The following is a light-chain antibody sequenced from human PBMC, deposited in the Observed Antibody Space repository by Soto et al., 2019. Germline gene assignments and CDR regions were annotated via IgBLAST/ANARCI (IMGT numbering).Light chain of an antibody. V-gene: IGLV2-14*01. CDR3: SSYTSSSTLGV. CDR1: SSDVGGYNY. CDR2: EVS. J-gene: IGLJ3*02. Sequence: HSVLTQPASVSGSPGQSITISCTGTSSDVGGYNYVSWYQQHPGKAPKLMIYEVSNRPSGVSNRFSGSKSGNTASLTISGLQAEDEADHYCSSYTSSSTLGVFGGGTKVTVL.